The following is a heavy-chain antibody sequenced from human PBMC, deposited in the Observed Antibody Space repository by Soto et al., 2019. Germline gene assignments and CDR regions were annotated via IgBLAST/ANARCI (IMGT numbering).Heavy chain of an antibody. D-gene: IGHD3-16*01. CDR1: GFTLSSYA. J-gene: IGHJ4*02. CDR3: ARAYEGDYFDY. V-gene: IGHV3-30-3*01. Sequence: QVQLVESGGGVVQPGRSLRLSCAASGFTLSSYAMHCVRQAPGKGLEWVAVISYDGSNQYYADSVKGRFTISRDNSKNTLYVQMNSLRAEDTAVYYCARAYEGDYFDYWGQGTLVTDSS. CDR2: ISYDGSNQ.